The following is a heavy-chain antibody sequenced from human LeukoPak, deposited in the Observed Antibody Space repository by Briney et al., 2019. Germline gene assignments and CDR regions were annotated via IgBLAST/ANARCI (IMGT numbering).Heavy chain of an antibody. CDR3: ARGQLERHGYYYGMDV. CDR1: GFTFSSYA. V-gene: IGHV3-30-3*01. D-gene: IGHD1-1*01. J-gene: IGHJ6*02. Sequence: GRSLRLSCAASGFTFSSYAMHWVRQAPGKGLEWVAVISYDGSNKYCADSVKGRFTISRDNSKNTLYLQMNSLRAEDTAVYYCARGQLERHGYYYGMDVWGQGTTVTVSS. CDR2: ISYDGSNK.